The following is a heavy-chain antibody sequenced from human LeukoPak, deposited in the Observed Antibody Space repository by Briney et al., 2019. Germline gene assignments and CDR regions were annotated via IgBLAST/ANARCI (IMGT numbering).Heavy chain of an antibody. V-gene: IGHV4-61*02. CDR2: IYSSGSI. Sequence: SETLSLTCTVSGGSISSGSYYWSWIRQPAGKGLEWIGRIYSSGSINYNPSLKSRVTISVDTSKNQFSLKLSSVTAADTAVYYCARIRDFGVAIPDAFDIWGQGTMVTVSS. CDR1: GGSISSGSYY. D-gene: IGHD3-3*01. CDR3: ARIRDFGVAIPDAFDI. J-gene: IGHJ3*02.